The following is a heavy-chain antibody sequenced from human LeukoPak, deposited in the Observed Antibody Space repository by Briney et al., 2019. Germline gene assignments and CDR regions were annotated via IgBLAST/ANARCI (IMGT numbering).Heavy chain of an antibody. Sequence: GRSLRLSCAASGFTFDDYAMYWVRQAPGKGLEWVSGISWNRGDIGYADSVKGRSTLSRDNAKNSLYLQMNSLRVEDTALYYCAKGTSSSVYYYYGMDVWGQGTTVTVSS. CDR3: AKGTSSSVYYYYGMDV. CDR2: ISWNRGDI. V-gene: IGHV3-9*01. J-gene: IGHJ6*02. CDR1: GFTFDDYA. D-gene: IGHD6-6*01.